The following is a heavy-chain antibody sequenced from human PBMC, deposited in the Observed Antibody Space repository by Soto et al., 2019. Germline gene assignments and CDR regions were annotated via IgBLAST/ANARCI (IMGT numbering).Heavy chain of an antibody. J-gene: IGHJ6*02. CDR1: GFTFSSYD. CDR2: IGTAGDT. D-gene: IGHD6-6*01. CDR3: ARGQPYSSSSPDYYYYYGMDV. Sequence: QPGGSLRLSCAASGFTFSSYDMHWVRQATGKGLEWVSAIGTAGDTYYPGSVKGRFTISRENAKNSLYLQMNSLRAEDTAVYYCARGQPYSSSSPDYYYYYGMDVWGQGTTVTVSS. V-gene: IGHV3-13*01.